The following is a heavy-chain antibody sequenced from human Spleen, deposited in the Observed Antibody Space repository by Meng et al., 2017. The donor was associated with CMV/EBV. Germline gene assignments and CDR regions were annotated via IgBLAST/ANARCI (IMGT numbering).Heavy chain of an antibody. V-gene: IGHV3-23*01. D-gene: IGHD4/OR15-4a*01. J-gene: IGHJ3*01. CDR3: AKDKVDYYARNDAFDV. Sequence: GESLKISCTASGFTFSSYAMSWVRQAPGKGLEWVSAITGSGGSTYYADSVKGRFTISRDNSENTVYLHMNSLRAEDTAVYYCAKDKVDYYARNDAFDVWGQGTMVTVSS. CDR1: GFTFSSYA. CDR2: ITGSGGST.